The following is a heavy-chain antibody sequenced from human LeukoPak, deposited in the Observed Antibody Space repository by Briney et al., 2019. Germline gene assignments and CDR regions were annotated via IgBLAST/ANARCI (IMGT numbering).Heavy chain of an antibody. V-gene: IGHV3-7*01. J-gene: IGHJ4*02. CDR3: ARDPYGSGSYWNY. Sequence: PGGSLRLSCAASGFTFSSYWMNWVRQAPGKGLEWVANIKQDGTEKYYVDSVKGRFTISRDNAKNSLYLQMNSLRPEDTAVYYCARDPYGSGSYWNYWGQATLVTVSS. D-gene: IGHD3-10*01. CDR1: GFTFSSYW. CDR2: IKQDGTEK.